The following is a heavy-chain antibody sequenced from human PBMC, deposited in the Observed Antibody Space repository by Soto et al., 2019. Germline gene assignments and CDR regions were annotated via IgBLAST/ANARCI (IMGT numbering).Heavy chain of an antibody. CDR1: GFTFSNYG. CDR2: ISGSGGST. J-gene: IGHJ6*02. CDR3: ARMQGPTAYYYAMDV. Sequence: EVQLLESGGGLVQPGGSLRLSCRTSGFTFSNYGMSWVRQAPGKGLEWVSGISGSGGSTYYADSVKGRLAISRDNSKNTLYLQINSLRVEDTAVYYCARMQGPTAYYYAMDVWGQGTTVTVSS. V-gene: IGHV3-23*01. D-gene: IGHD1-1*01.